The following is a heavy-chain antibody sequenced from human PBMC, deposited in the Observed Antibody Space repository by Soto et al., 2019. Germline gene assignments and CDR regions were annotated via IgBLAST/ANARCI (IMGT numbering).Heavy chain of an antibody. CDR1: GFTFDDYA. D-gene: IGHD5-12*01. CDR3: AKDIRLRSQERDAFDI. Sequence: GGSLRLSCAASGFTFDDYAMHWVRQAPGKGLEWVSGISWDSGSIGYADSVKGRFTISRDNAKNSLYLQMNSLRAEDTAFYYCAKDIRLRSQERDAFDIWGQGTMVTVSS. J-gene: IGHJ3*02. CDR2: ISWDSGSI. V-gene: IGHV3-9*01.